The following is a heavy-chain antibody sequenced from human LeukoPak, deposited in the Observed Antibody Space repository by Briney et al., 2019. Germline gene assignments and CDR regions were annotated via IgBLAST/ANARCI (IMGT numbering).Heavy chain of an antibody. J-gene: IGHJ6*02. CDR1: GFTVSSNY. V-gene: IGHV3-53*01. Sequence: GGSLRLSCAASGFTVSSNYMSWVRQAPGKGLEWVSVIYSGGSTYYADSVKGRFTISGDNSKNTLYLQMNSLRAEDTAVYYCARDRRSSSWYPYYYYYGMDVWGQGTTVTVSS. CDR2: IYSGGST. CDR3: ARDRRSSSWYPYYYYYGMDV. D-gene: IGHD6-13*01.